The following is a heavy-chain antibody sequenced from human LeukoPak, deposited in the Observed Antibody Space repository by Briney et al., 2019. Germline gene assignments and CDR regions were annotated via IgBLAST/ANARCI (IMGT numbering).Heavy chain of an antibody. CDR3: ARDTDRGVIGVY. Sequence: GFLRLSFAASGITLSCYWMSWVRQASGKGLEWVANIKQDGSEKYYVDSVKGRFTISRDNAKNSLYLQMNSLRAEDTAVYYCARDTDRGVIGVYWGQGTLVTVSS. CDR2: IKQDGSEK. J-gene: IGHJ4*02. V-gene: IGHV3-7*01. CDR1: GITLSCYW. D-gene: IGHD3-10*01.